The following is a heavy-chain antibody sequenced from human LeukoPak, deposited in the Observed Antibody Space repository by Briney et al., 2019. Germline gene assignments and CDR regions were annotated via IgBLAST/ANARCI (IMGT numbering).Heavy chain of an antibody. D-gene: IGHD3-16*01. V-gene: IGHV3-30*02. J-gene: IGHJ6*03. CDR2: IRSDGRNK. CDR1: GFTFTSYGMQFSSYG. Sequence: PGGSLRLSCAAFGFTFTSYGMQFSSYGMHWVRQAPGKGLEWVAFIRSDGRNKYYADSVKGRFTISRDNTKNTLSLQMNSLRAEDTAVYYCAKLKINYYYYMDVWGKGTTVIVSS. CDR3: AKLKINYYYYMDV.